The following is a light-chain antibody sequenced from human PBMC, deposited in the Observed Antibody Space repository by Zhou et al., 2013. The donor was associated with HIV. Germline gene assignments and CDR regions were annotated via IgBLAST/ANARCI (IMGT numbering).Light chain of an antibody. CDR1: QSVSNSY. J-gene: IGKJ4*01. Sequence: EIVLTQSPGTLSLSPGERATLSCGASQSVSNSYLAWYHQKPGQAPRLLIYSTSIRATGIPDRFSGSGSGTDFTLTISRLEPEDFALYYCQQRSSWPPLTFGEGPRWRSN. CDR2: STS. V-gene: IGKV3D-20*02. CDR3: QQRSSWPPLT.